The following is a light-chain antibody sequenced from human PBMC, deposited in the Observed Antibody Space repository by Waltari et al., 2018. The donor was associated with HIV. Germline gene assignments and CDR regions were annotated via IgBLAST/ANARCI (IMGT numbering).Light chain of an antibody. CDR3: SSYTSSSTLV. CDR1: SSDVGGYNY. J-gene: IGLJ3*02. CDR2: EVS. Sequence: LTQPASVSGSPGQSITISCTGTSSDVGGYNYVSWYQQHPGKAPKLMIYEVSNRPSGVSNRCSGSKSGNTASLTISGLQAEDEADYYCSSYTSSSTLVFGGGTKLTVL. V-gene: IGLV2-14*01.